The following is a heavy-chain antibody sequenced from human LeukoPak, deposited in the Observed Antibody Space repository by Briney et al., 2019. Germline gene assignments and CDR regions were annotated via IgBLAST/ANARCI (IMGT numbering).Heavy chain of an antibody. CDR1: GFTFSDYY. CDR2: ISSSGSTI. D-gene: IGHD2-2*01. Sequence: PGGSLRLSCAASGFTFSDYYMSWIRQAPGKGLEWVSYISSSGSTIYYADSVKGRFTISRDNSKNTLYLQMNSLRAEDTAVYYCAKDFGSYCSSTSCYLSSWAFDIWGQGTMVTVSS. CDR3: AKDFGSYCSSTSCYLSSWAFDI. V-gene: IGHV3-11*04. J-gene: IGHJ3*02.